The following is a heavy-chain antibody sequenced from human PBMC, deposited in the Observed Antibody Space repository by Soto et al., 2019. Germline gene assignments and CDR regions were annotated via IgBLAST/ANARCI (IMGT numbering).Heavy chain of an antibody. CDR1: GFTFSSYW. V-gene: IGHV3-7*01. Sequence: GGSLRLSCAASGFTFSSYWMSWVRQAPGKGLEWVANIKQDGSEKYYVDSVKGRFTISRDNAKNSLYLQMNSLRAEDTAVYDCARDPGSGSYYAFDIWGQGTMVTVSS. CDR2: IKQDGSEK. CDR3: ARDPGSGSYYAFDI. D-gene: IGHD3-10*01. J-gene: IGHJ3*02.